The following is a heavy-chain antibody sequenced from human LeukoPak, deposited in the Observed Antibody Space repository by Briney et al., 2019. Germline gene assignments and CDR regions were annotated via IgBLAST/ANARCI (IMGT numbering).Heavy chain of an antibody. CDR3: VRRQALRGRHRAFDP. J-gene: IGHJ5*02. D-gene: IGHD6-25*01. V-gene: IGHV1-69*05. CDR1: GYTFTSYG. Sequence: SVKVSCKASGYTFTSYGISWVRQAPGQGLEWLGGIIPMFGSGKYAQKFQGRVTITTDEATTTAYMELVSLTSEDTAVYYCVRRQALRGRHRAFDPWGQGTLVTVTS. CDR2: IIPMFGSG.